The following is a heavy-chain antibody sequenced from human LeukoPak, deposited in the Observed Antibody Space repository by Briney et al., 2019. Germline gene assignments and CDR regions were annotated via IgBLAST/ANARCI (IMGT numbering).Heavy chain of an antibody. J-gene: IGHJ4*02. D-gene: IGHD1-26*01. CDR3: ATGSRWWEPYYFDY. Sequence: ASVKVSCKVSGYTLTELSMHWVRQAPGKGLEWMGGFDPEDGETIYAQKFQGRVTMTEDTSTDTAYMELSSLRSEDTAVYYCATGSRWWEPYYFDYWGQGTLVTVSS. V-gene: IGHV1-24*01. CDR1: GYTLTELS. CDR2: FDPEDGET.